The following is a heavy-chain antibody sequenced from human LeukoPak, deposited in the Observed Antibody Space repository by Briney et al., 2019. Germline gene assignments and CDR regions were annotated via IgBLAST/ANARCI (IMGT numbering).Heavy chain of an antibody. D-gene: IGHD1-1*01. CDR2: MNPKTGNT. CDR1: GGTFSSYA. CDR3: ARDNYPYGLDV. Sequence: VASVKVSCKASGGTFSSYAISWVRQAPGQGLEWMGWMNPKTGNTGYAQKFQGRVTMTRDTSTNTAYMELSSLRLEDTAVYYCARDNYPYGLDVWGQGTTVTVSS. V-gene: IGHV1-8*02. J-gene: IGHJ6*02.